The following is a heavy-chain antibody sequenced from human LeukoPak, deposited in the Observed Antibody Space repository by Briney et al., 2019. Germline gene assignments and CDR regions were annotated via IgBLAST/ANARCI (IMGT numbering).Heavy chain of an antibody. J-gene: IGHJ4*02. CDR3: ARASGYDTSGYYSEVGRYLDY. V-gene: IGHV4-59*01. CDR1: GGSISSYY. CDR2: IYYSGST. D-gene: IGHD3-22*01. Sequence: SETLSLTCTVSGGSISSYYWSWIRQPPGKGLEWIGYIYYSGSTNYNPSLKSRVTISVDTSKNQFSLKLSSVTAADTAVYYCARASGYDTSGYYSEVGRYLDYWGQGTLVTVSS.